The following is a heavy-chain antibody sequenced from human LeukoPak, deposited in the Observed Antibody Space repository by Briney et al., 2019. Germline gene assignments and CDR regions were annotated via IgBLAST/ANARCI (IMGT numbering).Heavy chain of an antibody. CDR1: GGSISSYY. J-gene: IGHJ1*01. D-gene: IGHD3-22*01. V-gene: IGHV4-59*01. CDR2: IYYSGST. CDR3: ARLKYYYDSSGYRAEYFQH. Sequence: SETLSLTCTVFGGSISSYYWSWIRQPPGKGLEWIGYIYYSGSTNYNPSLKSRVIISVYTSKNQFSLKLSSVTAADTAVYYCARLKYYYDSSGYRAEYFQHWGQGTLVTVSS.